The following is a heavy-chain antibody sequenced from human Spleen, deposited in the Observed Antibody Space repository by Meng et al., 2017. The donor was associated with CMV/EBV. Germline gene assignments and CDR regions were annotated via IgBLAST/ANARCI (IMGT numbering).Heavy chain of an antibody. CDR1: GASLTGCAYD. D-gene: IGHD5-24*01. J-gene: IGHJ4*02. V-gene: IGHV4-30-4*08. CDR2: TYFNGHT. CDR3: ARDQPTGWLQNRIEY. Sequence: GASLTGCAYDWGWLPQPPGKGLEWIGYTYFNGHTTYNPSLNCRITMSVSTSTNHFSLSLSSVTAAATAVYYCARDQPTGWLQNRIEYWGQGSLVTVSS.